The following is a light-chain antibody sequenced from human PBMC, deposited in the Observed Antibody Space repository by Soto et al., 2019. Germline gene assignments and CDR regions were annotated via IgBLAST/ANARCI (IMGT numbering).Light chain of an antibody. CDR2: GVS. CDR1: SSDVGDYNY. V-gene: IGLV2-14*01. CDR3: SSYTRTNTLM. J-gene: IGLJ3*02. Sequence: QSALTQPASVSGSPGQSITISCTGTSSDVGDYNYVSWYQQHPGKAPKLLIYGVSNRPSGISSHFSGSKSGNTASLTISGLQAEDEADYYCSSYTRTNTLMFGGGTKLTVL.